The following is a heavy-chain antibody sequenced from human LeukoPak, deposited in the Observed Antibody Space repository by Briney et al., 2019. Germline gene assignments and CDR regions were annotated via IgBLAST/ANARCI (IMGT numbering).Heavy chain of an antibody. J-gene: IGHJ3*02. CDR3: ARPSGTWGAFDI. CDR2: IWNDGSNQ. Sequence: PGGSLRLSCAASGFTFSIYGMHWVRQAPGKGLEWVAVIWNDGSNQYYADSVKGRFTISRDSSKNTLYLQLNSLRFEDTAVYYCARPSGTWGAFDIWGQGTMVTVSS. D-gene: IGHD1-7*01. V-gene: IGHV3-33*01. CDR1: GFTFSIYG.